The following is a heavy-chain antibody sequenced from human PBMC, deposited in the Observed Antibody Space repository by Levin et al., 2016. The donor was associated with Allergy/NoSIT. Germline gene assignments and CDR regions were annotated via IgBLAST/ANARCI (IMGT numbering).Heavy chain of an antibody. V-gene: IGHV1-46*01. CDR3: ARDLGSDCDYVWGSLGDY. Sequence: WVRQAPGQGLEWMGIINPSGGSTSYAQKFQGRVTMTRGTSTSTVYMELSSLRSEDTAVYYCARDLGSDCDYVWGSLGDYWGQGTLVTVSS. J-gene: IGHJ4*02. D-gene: IGHD3-16*01. CDR2: INPSGGST.